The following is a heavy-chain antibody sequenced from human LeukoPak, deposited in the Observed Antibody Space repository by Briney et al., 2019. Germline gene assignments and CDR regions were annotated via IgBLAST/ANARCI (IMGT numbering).Heavy chain of an antibody. CDR3: SRGARVDMATIPLDY. Sequence: GASVKVSCKTSGYTFTSYGINWMRQAPGQGLEWMGWISAYNGDTKYVERFQGRVTMTTETSTSTGYMELRSLRSDDTAVYYCSRGARVDMATIPLDYWGQGTLVTVSS. V-gene: IGHV1-18*01. CDR1: GYTFTSYG. D-gene: IGHD5-24*01. CDR2: ISAYNGDT. J-gene: IGHJ4*02.